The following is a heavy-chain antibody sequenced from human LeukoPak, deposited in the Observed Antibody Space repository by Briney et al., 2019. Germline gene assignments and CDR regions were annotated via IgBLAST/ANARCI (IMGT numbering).Heavy chain of an antibody. Sequence: ASVKVSCKASGYTFTNYGISWIRQAPGQGLEWMGWISGYNGNTKYAQKFQGRVTMTTDTSTSTAYMDLRSLRSDDTAVYYCARVTFYFDCRGQGTLVTVSS. CDR3: ARVTFYFDC. CDR2: ISGYNGNT. J-gene: IGHJ4*02. V-gene: IGHV1-18*01. CDR1: GYTFTNYG.